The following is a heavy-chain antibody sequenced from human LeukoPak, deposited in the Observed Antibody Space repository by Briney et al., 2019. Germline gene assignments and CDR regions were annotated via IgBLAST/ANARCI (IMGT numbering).Heavy chain of an antibody. V-gene: IGHV1-2*02. CDR2: INPNSGGT. Sequence: GASVKVSCKASGYTFTGYYMHWVRQAPGQGLEWMGWINPNSGGTNYAQKFQGRVTMTRDTSISTAYMELSRLRSDDTAVYYCARDLALIAVAGTPPKYYFDYWGQGTLVTVSS. J-gene: IGHJ4*02. CDR3: ARDLALIAVAGTPPKYYFDY. D-gene: IGHD6-19*01. CDR1: GYTFTGYY.